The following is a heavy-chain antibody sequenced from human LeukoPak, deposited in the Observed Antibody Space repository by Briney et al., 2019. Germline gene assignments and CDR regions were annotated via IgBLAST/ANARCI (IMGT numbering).Heavy chain of an antibody. CDR2: ISGSGGST. CDR3: ARGGLGSAFDN. D-gene: IGHD6-19*01. CDR1: GFTFSSYA. V-gene: IGHV3-23*01. J-gene: IGHJ4*02. Sequence: SGGSLRLSCAASGFTFSSYALSWVRQAPGKGLECVSAISGSGGSTYSADSLKGRFTISRDNSKNTLYLQIHSLRADDTAVFYCARGGLGSAFDNWGQGTLVTVSS.